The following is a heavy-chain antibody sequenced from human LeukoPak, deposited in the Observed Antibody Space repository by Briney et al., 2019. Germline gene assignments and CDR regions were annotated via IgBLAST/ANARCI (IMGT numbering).Heavy chain of an antibody. D-gene: IGHD3-10*01. J-gene: IGHJ4*02. CDR1: GFTFSSYA. CDR3: AKDLGYYGSGSQFDY. V-gene: IGHV3-23*01. CDR2: ISGSGGST. Sequence: GGSLRLSCAASGFTFSSYAMSWVRQAPGKGLEWVSAISGSGGSTYYADSVKGRFTISRDNSKNTLYLQMNSLRAEDTAVYYCAKDLGYYGSGSQFDYWGQGTLVTVSS.